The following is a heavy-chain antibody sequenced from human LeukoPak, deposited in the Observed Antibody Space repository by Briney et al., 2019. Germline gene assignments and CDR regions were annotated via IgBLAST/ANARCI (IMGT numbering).Heavy chain of an antibody. V-gene: IGHV3-30*03. CDR3: AARGYSDGNNAFDI. Sequence: GGSLRLSCAASEITFSSCGMHGVRQAPGKGLEWVAVISYDGSNKFYADSVTGRFTISRDNSKNTLYLQMNSLRAEDTAVYYCAARGYSDGNNAFDIWGQGTMVTVSS. J-gene: IGHJ3*02. CDR2: ISYDGSNK. D-gene: IGHD5-18*01. CDR1: EITFSSCG.